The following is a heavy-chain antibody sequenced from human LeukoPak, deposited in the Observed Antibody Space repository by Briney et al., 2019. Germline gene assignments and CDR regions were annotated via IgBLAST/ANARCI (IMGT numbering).Heavy chain of an antibody. Sequence: GASVKVSCKASGYTFIDYYINWVRQAPGQGLEWMGWINPNSGGTKYAQKFQGRVTLTRDTYINTAYMELSRLISDDTAVYYCAGNYKILTGYYDVDGFDIWGQGTKVTVSS. CDR2: INPNSGGT. J-gene: IGHJ3*02. CDR3: AGNYKILTGYYDVDGFDI. V-gene: IGHV1-2*02. CDR1: GYTFIDYY. D-gene: IGHD3-9*01.